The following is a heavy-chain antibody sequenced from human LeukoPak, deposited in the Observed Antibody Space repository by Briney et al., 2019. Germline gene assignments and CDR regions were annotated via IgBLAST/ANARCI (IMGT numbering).Heavy chain of an antibody. Sequence: ASVTVSCKASGYTFTGYYMHWVRQAPGQGLEWMGWINPNSGGTNYAQKFKGRVTITRDTSISTAYMELSRLRSDDTAVYYCARVGSYGTEDFDYWGQGTLLAVSS. CDR3: ARVGSYGTEDFDY. D-gene: IGHD5-18*01. CDR1: GYTFTGYY. J-gene: IGHJ4*02. V-gene: IGHV1-2*02. CDR2: INPNSGGT.